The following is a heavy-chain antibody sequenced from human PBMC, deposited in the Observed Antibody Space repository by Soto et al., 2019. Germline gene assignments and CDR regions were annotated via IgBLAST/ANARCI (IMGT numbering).Heavy chain of an antibody. CDR2: IYPGDSDT. V-gene: IGHV5-51*01. J-gene: IGHJ5*02. CDR3: ASWVDSGWYKLSNWFDP. D-gene: IGHD6-19*01. CDR1: GYSFTSYW. Sequence: GESLKISCKGSGYSFTSYWIGWVRQMPGKGLEWMGIIYPGDSDTRYSPSFQGQVTISADKSISTAYLQWSSLKASDTAMYYCASWVDSGWYKLSNWFDPWGQGTLVTGSS.